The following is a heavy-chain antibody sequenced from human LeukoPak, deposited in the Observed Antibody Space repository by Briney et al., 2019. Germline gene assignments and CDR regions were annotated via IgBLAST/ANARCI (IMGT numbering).Heavy chain of an antibody. CDR1: GYTFTSFA. CDR3: ARDRGYCSSTSCRRVWFDP. CDR2: INVGNGNT. Sequence: GASVKVSCKASGYTFTSFAMHWVRQAPGQRLEWMGWINVGNGNTKYSQKFQGRVTITRDTSASTAYMELSSLRSEDTAVYYCARDRGYCSSTSCRRVWFDPRGQGPLVTVSS. D-gene: IGHD2-2*01. V-gene: IGHV1-3*01. J-gene: IGHJ5*02.